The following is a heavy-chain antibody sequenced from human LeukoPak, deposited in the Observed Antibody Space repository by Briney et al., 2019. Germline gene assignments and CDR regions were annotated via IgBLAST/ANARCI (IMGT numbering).Heavy chain of an antibody. D-gene: IGHD6-13*01. Sequence: PGGSLRLSCAASGFTFRSYCMHGVRQAPGKARVWVSRINSDWGSTNYADSVKGRFTISRDNAKNKLNLQMNSLRAGDTGVYYCARERYASGWSWFDPWGQGTLVTVSS. J-gene: IGHJ5*02. CDR2: INSDWGST. CDR3: ARERYASGWSWFDP. CDR1: GFTFRSYC. V-gene: IGHV3-74*01.